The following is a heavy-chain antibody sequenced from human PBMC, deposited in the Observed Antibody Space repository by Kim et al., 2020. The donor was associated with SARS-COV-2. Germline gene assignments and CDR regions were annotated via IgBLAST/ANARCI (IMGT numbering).Heavy chain of an antibody. Sequence: PSLKARLTISVDTSKRQFSLRLTSVTAADTAVYYCARLDVGDRNGYKVDYWGQGTLVTVSS. V-gene: IGHV4-59*08. D-gene: IGHD6-19*01. CDR3: ARLDVGDRNGYKVDY. J-gene: IGHJ4*02.